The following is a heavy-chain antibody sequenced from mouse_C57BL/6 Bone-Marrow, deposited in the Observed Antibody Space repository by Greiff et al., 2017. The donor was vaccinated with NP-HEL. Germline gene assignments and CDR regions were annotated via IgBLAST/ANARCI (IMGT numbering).Heavy chain of an antibody. Sequence: VQLQQSGAELVKPGASVKISCKASGYTFTDYYINWVKQRPGQGLEWIGKIGPGSGSTYYTEKFKGKATLTADKSSSTAYMQLSSLTSEDSAVYVCAKPLYYYGSPYYFDYWGQGTTLTVSS. J-gene: IGHJ2*01. CDR2: IGPGSGST. D-gene: IGHD1-1*01. V-gene: IGHV1-77*01. CDR1: GYTFTDYY. CDR3: AKPLYYYGSPYYFDY.